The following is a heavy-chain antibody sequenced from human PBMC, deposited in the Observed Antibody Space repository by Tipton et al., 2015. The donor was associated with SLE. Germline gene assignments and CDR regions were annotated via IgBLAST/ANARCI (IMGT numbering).Heavy chain of an antibody. CDR3: ARRLGTNSAFGGYGTDV. D-gene: IGHD1-14*01. CDR2: INHSGTT. V-gene: IGHV4-34*09. CDR1: GGSFSGYY. Sequence: TLSLTCAVYGGSFSGYYWSWIRQPPGKGLEWIGEINHSGTTNYNPSLKSRVTISADTSKNQFSLKLTSVTAADTAVYYCARRLGTNSAFGGYGTDVWGQGTSVTVSS. J-gene: IGHJ6*02.